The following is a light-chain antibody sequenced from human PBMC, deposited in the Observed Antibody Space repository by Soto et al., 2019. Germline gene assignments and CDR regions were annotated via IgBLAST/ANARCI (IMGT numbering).Light chain of an antibody. CDR2: DVY. CDR1: NSDVGSYNL. J-gene: IGLJ3*02. V-gene: IGLV2-23*02. CDR3: CSYAGSGSWV. Sequence: QSALTQPASVSGSPGQSITISCTGTNSDVGSYNLVSWYQQHPGKAPKLIIYDVYKRPSGISSRFTGSKSGNTASLTISGLQAEDEADYYCCSYAGSGSWVFGGGTKLTVL.